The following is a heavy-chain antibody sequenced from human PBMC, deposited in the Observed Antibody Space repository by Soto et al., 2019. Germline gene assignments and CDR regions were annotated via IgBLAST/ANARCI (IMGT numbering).Heavy chain of an antibody. CDR3: ARGGHTIGADYFDY. CDR1: GYTFTSYD. CDR2: MNPNSGNT. D-gene: IGHD6-13*01. J-gene: IGHJ4*02. V-gene: IGHV1-8*01. Sequence: QVQLVQSGAEVKKPGASVKVSCKASGYTFTSYDINWVRQATGQGLEWMGWMNPNSGNTGYAQKFQGRVTMTRNTSISTAYIVLSSLRSEETAGDYCARGGHTIGADYFDYWGQGTLVTVSS.